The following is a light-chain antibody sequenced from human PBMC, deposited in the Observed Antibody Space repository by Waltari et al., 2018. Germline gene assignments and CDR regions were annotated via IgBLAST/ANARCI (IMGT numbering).Light chain of an antibody. J-gene: IGKJ4*01. CDR1: QCVSGH. CDR3: QQYDVWPLT. CDR2: GAS. Sequence: EREMTHYPCTLSVSLGERATLPCRAGQCVSGHLAWYQHKPGQPPRLLMYGASTRATGIPVRFSGSGSGTEFTLTISSLQSEDFAVYYCQQYDVWPLTFGGGTKVEIK. V-gene: IGKV3-15*01.